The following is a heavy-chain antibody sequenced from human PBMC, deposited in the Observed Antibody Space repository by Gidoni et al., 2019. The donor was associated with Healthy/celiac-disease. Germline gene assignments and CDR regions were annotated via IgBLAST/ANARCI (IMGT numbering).Heavy chain of an antibody. CDR3: ARCPVGQHIVVVTAWFDY. V-gene: IGHV3-30-3*01. Sequence: GLEWVAVISYDGSNKYYADSVKGRFTISRDNSKNTLYLQMNSLRAEDTAVYYCARCPVGQHIVVVTAWFDYWGQGTLVTVSS. D-gene: IGHD2-21*02. J-gene: IGHJ4*02. CDR2: ISYDGSNK.